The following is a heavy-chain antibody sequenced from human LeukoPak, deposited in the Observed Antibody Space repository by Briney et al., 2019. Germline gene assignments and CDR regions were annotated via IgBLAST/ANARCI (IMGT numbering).Heavy chain of an antibody. CDR3: ARRSDFWSGYYYFDY. V-gene: IGHV1-18*03. D-gene: IGHD3-3*01. Sequence: ASVKVSCKASGYTFTSYGISWVRQAPGQGLEWMGWISAYNGNTNYAQKLQGRVTMTTDTSTSTAYMELRSLRSDDMAVYYCARRSDFWSGYYYFDYWGQGTLVTVSS. CDR2: ISAYNGNT. CDR1: GYTFTSYG. J-gene: IGHJ4*02.